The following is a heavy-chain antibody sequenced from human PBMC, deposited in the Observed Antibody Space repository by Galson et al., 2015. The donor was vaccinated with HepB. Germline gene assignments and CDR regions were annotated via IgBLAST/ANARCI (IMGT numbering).Heavy chain of an antibody. CDR1: GGTFSSYA. D-gene: IGHD2-15*01. V-gene: IGHV1-69*04. CDR3: ARTGYCSGGSCYDWFDP. Sequence: SVKVSCKASGGTFSSYAISWVRQAPGQGLEWMGRIIPILGIANYAQKFQGRVTITADKSTSTAYMELSSLRSEDTAVYYCARTGYCSGGSCYDWFDPWGQGTLVTVSS. CDR2: IIPILGIA. J-gene: IGHJ5*02.